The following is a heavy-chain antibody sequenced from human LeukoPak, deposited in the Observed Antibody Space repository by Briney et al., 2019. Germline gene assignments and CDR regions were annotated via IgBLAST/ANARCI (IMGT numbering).Heavy chain of an antibody. CDR3: ARGSDCGGDCYSED. J-gene: IGHJ4*02. V-gene: IGHV1-18*01. Sequence: ASVKVSCKASGYTFTTYGISWVRQAPGQGLEWMGWISAYNGNTNFAQKLQGRVTMTTDTSTSTAYMELRSLRSDDTAVYYCARGSDCGGDCYSEDWGQGTLVTVSS. D-gene: IGHD2-21*02. CDR2: ISAYNGNT. CDR1: GYTFTTYG.